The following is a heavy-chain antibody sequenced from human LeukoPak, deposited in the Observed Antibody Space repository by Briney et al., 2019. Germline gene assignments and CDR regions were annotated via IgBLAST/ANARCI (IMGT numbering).Heavy chain of an antibody. Sequence: GGSLRLSCAASGFTFSSYAMSWVRQAPGKGLEWVSAISGSGGSTYYADSVKGRFTISRDNSENTLYLQMNSLRAEDTAVYYCAKVRSIAAAEAIDYWGQGTLVTVSS. CDR3: AKVRSIAAAEAIDY. J-gene: IGHJ4*02. D-gene: IGHD6-13*01. V-gene: IGHV3-23*01. CDR2: ISGSGGST. CDR1: GFTFSSYA.